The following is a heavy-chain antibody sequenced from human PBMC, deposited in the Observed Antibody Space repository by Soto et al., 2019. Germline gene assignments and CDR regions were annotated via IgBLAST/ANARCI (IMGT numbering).Heavy chain of an antibody. CDR2: INAHSGGT. CDR1: GFSFTGYY. CDR3: AKDLTRQLAYWLDP. J-gene: IGHJ5*02. D-gene: IGHD6-6*01. V-gene: IGHV1-2*02. Sequence: ASVKVYCKASGFSFTGYYIHWLRQATGQGLEWMGWINAHSGGTEYAQKFQGRVTLTRDTSISTAYMTLSSLRSDDTAIYYCAKDLTRQLAYWLDPWGQGTQVTVSS.